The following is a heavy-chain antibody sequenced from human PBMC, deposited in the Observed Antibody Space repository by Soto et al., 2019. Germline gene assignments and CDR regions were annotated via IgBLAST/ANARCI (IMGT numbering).Heavy chain of an antibody. CDR2: IYYRGRT. V-gene: IGHV4-59*01. Sequence: QVQLQESGPGLVKPSETLSLTCTVSGGSISSYYWSWIRQPPGKGLEWIGYIYYRGRTNYNPSLKSRVTISVDTSKNQFSLKLSSVTAADTAMYYCARFNWYFDPWGRGTLVTVSS. J-gene: IGHJ2*01. CDR3: ARFNWYFDP. CDR1: GGSISSYY.